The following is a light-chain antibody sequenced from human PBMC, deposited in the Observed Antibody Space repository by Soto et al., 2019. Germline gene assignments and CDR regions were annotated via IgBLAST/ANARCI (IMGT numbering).Light chain of an antibody. J-gene: IGLJ3*02. CDR1: RSDVGSYNL. V-gene: IGLV2-14*02. Sequence: QSALTQPASVSGSPGQSITISCTGTRSDVGSYNLVSWYQQHPGKAPKLMIYEGSKRPSGVSNRFSGSKSGNTASLTISGLQAEDVADYYCSSYTSSSTPCVFGGGTKVTVL. CDR2: EGS. CDR3: SSYTSSSTPCV.